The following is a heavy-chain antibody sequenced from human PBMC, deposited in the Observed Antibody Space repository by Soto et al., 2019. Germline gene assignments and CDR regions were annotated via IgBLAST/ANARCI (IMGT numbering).Heavy chain of an antibody. V-gene: IGHV3-33*01. CDR1: GFTFSSYG. CDR3: AREYFDWSYLNYYYYYGMDV. CDR2: IWYDGSNK. D-gene: IGHD3-9*01. J-gene: IGHJ6*02. Sequence: GGSLRLSCAASGFTFSSYGMHWVRQAPGKGLEWVAVIWYDGSNKYYADSVKGRFTISRDNSKNTLYLQMNSLRAEDTAVYYCAREYFDWSYLNYYYYYGMDVWGQGTTVTVSS.